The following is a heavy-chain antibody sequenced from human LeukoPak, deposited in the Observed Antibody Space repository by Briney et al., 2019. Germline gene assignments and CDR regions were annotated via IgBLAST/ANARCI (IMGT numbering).Heavy chain of an antibody. CDR2: ISGSGGST. J-gene: IGHJ6*02. CDR3: AKGGLGYCCGGYCYQYDMDV. D-gene: IGHD2-15*01. CDR1: GFTFSRYA. Sequence: PGGSLRLSCAASGFTFSRYAMSWVRQAPGKGLEWVSTISGSGGSTYYADSVKGRFTISRDNSKSTLYLQMNSLRAEDTAVYYCAKGGLGYCCGGYCYQYDMDVWGQGTTVTVSS. V-gene: IGHV3-23*01.